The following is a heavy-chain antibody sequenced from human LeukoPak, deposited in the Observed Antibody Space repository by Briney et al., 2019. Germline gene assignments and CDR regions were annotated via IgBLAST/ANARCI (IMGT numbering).Heavy chain of an antibody. J-gene: IGHJ3*02. V-gene: IGHV3-13*01. CDR2: IGTAGDT. Sequence: GGSLRLSCAASGFTFSSYDMLWVRQATGKGLECVSAIGTAGDTYYPGSVKGRFTISRENAKNSLYLQMNSLRAGDTAVYYCARVVGAIRSAFDIWGQGTMVTVSS. CDR3: ARVVGAIRSAFDI. D-gene: IGHD1-26*01. CDR1: GFTFSSYD.